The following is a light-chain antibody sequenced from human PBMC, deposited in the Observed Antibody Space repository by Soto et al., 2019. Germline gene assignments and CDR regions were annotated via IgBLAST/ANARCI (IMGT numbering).Light chain of an antibody. CDR3: QQYETFSGT. J-gene: IGKJ1*01. CDR1: QSIDTW. V-gene: IGKV1-5*03. CDR2: KAS. Sequence: DIPMTQSPSTLSASVGDTVTITCRASQSIDTWLAWHQQKPGRAPKLLISKASILESGVPSRFSGSGSGTDFTLTINGLQPDDFATYYCQQYETFSGTFGPGTKVDI.